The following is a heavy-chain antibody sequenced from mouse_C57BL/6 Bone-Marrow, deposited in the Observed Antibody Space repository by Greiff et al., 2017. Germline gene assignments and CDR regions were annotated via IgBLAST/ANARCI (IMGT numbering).Heavy chain of an antibody. CDR2: IYPYNDGT. J-gene: IGHJ3*01. Sequence: VQLQQSGPELVKPGASVKMSCKASGYTFTSYVMHWVKQKPGQGLEWIGYIYPYNDGTKYNEKFKGKATLTSDKSSSTAYMELSSRTSEDSAVYYCARGKYDYVAGVFAYWGQGTLVTVSA. V-gene: IGHV1-14*01. CDR1: GYTFTSYV. CDR3: ARGKYDYVAGVFAY. D-gene: IGHD2-4*01.